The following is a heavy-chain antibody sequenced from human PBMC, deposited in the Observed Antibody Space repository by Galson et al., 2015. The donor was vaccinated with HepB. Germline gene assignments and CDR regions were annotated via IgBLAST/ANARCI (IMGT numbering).Heavy chain of an antibody. CDR1: GFTFDDYA. D-gene: IGHD2-2*01. CDR3: AKDLFVGGGPAAIALDY. CDR2: ISRDGGNS. J-gene: IGHJ4*02. Sequence: SLRLSCAASGFTFDDYAMYWVRQVPGKGLEWVSLISRDGGNSYYADSVKGRFTISRDNSKNSLYLQMNSLRAEDTALYYCAKDLFVGGGPAAIALDYWGQGTLVTVSS. V-gene: IGHV3-43D*03.